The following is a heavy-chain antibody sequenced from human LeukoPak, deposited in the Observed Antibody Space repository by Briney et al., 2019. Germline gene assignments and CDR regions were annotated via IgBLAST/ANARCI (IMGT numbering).Heavy chain of an antibody. Sequence: GGSLRLSCAASGFTLDDYAMHCVRQAPGKGLECVSLISGDGGSAYYADSVKGRFTISRDNSKNSLYLQMNSLRTEDTALYYCAKDGELLPLYYYYYYYMDVWGKGTTVTVSS. V-gene: IGHV3-43*02. D-gene: IGHD1-7*01. CDR1: GFTLDDYA. CDR2: ISGDGGSA. CDR3: AKDGELLPLYYYYYYYMDV. J-gene: IGHJ6*03.